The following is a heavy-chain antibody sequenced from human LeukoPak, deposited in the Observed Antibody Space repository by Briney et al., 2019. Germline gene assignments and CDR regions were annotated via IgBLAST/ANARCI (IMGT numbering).Heavy chain of an antibody. CDR1: GYTFTTYG. Sequence: ASVKVSCQASGYTFTTYGIVWVRQAPGQGLEWMGWISPYNGDTNYAQNFQGRVTMTTDTSTSTAYMELRSLRSDDTAVYYCARSKSASGDYGSGSRPSDAFDVWGQGTMVTVSS. CDR2: ISPYNGDT. V-gene: IGHV1-18*01. D-gene: IGHD3-10*01. J-gene: IGHJ3*01. CDR3: ARSKSASGDYGSGSRPSDAFDV.